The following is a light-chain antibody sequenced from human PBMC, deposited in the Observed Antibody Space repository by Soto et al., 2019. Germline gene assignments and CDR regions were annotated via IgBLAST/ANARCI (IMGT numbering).Light chain of an antibody. J-gene: IGLJ2*01. Sequence: QSALTQPASVTGSPGQSITISCSGSISDVGGYSYVSWYQHHPGRAPKLLIYDVSKRPSGVSSRFSGSKSGNTASLTISGLQAEDEADYYCTSYTGALLLFGGGTKLTVL. CDR3: TSYTGALLL. V-gene: IGLV2-14*03. CDR2: DVS. CDR1: ISDVGGYSY.